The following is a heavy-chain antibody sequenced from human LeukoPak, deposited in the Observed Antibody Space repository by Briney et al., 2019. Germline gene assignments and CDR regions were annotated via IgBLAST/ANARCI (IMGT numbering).Heavy chain of an antibody. CDR1: GFTFNSYS. Sequence: GGSLRLSCAASGFTFNSYSMNWVRQAPGKGLEWVAVISYDGSNKYYADSVKGRFTISRDNSKNTLYLQMNSLRAEDTAVYYCAKAVQWLPPLLDYWGQGTLVTVSS. CDR3: AKAVQWLPPLLDY. CDR2: ISYDGSNK. J-gene: IGHJ4*02. V-gene: IGHV3-30*18. D-gene: IGHD6-19*01.